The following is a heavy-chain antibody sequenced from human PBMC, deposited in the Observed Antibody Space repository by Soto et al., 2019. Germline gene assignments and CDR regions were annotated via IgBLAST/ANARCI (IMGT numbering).Heavy chain of an antibody. CDR1: GGTFSSYA. J-gene: IGHJ6*02. CDR2: LVPIFGTA. CDR3: ALHYCSGNNYYYYGMDV. D-gene: IGHD3-10*01. Sequence: QVQLVQSGAEVKKPGSSVKVSCKASGGTFSSYAISWVRQAPGQGLEWMGGLVPIFGTADYAQKFQGRVTITADESTSTADMELSSLRSEYTAVYYCALHYCSGNNYYYYGMDVWGQGTTVTVSS. V-gene: IGHV1-69*12.